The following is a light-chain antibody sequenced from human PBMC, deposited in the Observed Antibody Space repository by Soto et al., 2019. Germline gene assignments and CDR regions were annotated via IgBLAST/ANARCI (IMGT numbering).Light chain of an antibody. CDR2: AAS. Sequence: DIQMTQSPSSLSASVRDRVTITCRTSQSISSYLNWYQQKPGKAPKRLIHAASSFQSGVPSRFSGSGSGREFTLTISSLQPEDFATYYCLQYNTYPFTFGPGTNEDIK. V-gene: IGKV1-17*01. CDR3: LQYNTYPFT. CDR1: QSISSY. J-gene: IGKJ3*01.